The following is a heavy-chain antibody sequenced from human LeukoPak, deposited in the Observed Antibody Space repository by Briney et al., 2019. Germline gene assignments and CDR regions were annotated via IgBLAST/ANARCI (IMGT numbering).Heavy chain of an antibody. Sequence: GGSLRLSCAASVFTFRTYSMNWVRQAPGKGLEWISYSSSSSSTIYYADSVKGRFTISRDNAKNSLYLQMNSLRAEDMAVYYCARDLRCSSTSCFHGMDVWGQGTTVTVSS. D-gene: IGHD2-2*01. CDR1: VFTFRTYS. CDR2: SSSSSSTI. CDR3: ARDLRCSSTSCFHGMDV. V-gene: IGHV3-48*04. J-gene: IGHJ6*02.